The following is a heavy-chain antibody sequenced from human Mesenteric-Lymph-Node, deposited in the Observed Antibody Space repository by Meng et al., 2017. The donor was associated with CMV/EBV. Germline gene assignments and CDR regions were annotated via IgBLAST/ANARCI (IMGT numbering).Heavy chain of an antibody. CDR3: ANLGAGILAY. CDR1: GYTFIGYY. J-gene: IGHJ4*02. CDR2: INPNSGGT. D-gene: IGHD1-26*01. Sequence: SCKASGYTFIGYYMHWVRQAPGQGLEWMGWINPNSGGTNYAQKFQGRVTMTRDASITTAYMELSSLTSDDTAVYYCANLGAGILAYWGQGTLVTVSS. V-gene: IGHV1-2*02.